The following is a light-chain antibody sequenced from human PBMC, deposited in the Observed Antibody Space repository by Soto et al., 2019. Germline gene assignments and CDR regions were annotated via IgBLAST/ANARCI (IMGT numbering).Light chain of an antibody. CDR3: LQDYNYPRT. CDR1: QGIRND. Sequence: AIQMTQSPSSLSASVGDRVTITCRASQGIRNDLGWYRQKPGKAPKLLIYGASSLQSGVPSRFSGSGSGTDFTLTISSLQPEDFATYYYLQDYNYPRTFGQGTKVEI. CDR2: GAS. J-gene: IGKJ1*01. V-gene: IGKV1-6*01.